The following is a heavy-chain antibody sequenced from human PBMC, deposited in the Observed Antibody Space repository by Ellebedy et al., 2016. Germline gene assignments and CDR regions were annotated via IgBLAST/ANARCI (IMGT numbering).Heavy chain of an antibody. Sequence: GESLKISCAASGFSFSSYAMSWVRQAPGKGPEWVSTITGSGDRTNYADSVKGRFTISSDSSKNTLYLDMDSLRAEDTAIYYCAKCRHINGCLLDYWGQGTLVTVSS. CDR2: ITGSGDRT. CDR3: AKCRHINGCLLDY. V-gene: IGHV3-23*01. J-gene: IGHJ4*02. D-gene: IGHD6-19*01. CDR1: GFSFSSYA.